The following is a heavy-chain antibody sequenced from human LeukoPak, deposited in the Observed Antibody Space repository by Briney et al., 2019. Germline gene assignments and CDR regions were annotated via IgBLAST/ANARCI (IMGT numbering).Heavy chain of an antibody. J-gene: IGHJ4*02. Sequence: ASVKVSCKASGYTFTSYVISWVRQAPGQGLEWMGWISTYNGNTNYAQKLQGRVTMTTDTSTSTAYMELRSLRSDDTAAYYCRVGATLFDYWGQGTLVTVSS. V-gene: IGHV1-18*01. CDR3: RVGATLFDY. CDR2: ISTYNGNT. CDR1: GYTFTSYV. D-gene: IGHD1-26*01.